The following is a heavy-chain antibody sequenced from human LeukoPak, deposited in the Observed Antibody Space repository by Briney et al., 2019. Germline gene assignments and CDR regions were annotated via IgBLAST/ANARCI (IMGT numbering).Heavy chain of an antibody. J-gene: IGHJ4*02. CDR2: IYSNSGGT. V-gene: IGHV1-2*06. CDR3: ARDLSSTSNWELDY. D-gene: IGHD7-27*01. CDR1: GYTFIDYF. Sequence: ASVKVSCKASGYTFIDYFIHWVRQAPGQGLEWMGRIYSNSGGTEYAQKFQGRVTMTRDTSISTAYMELSRLTSDDTAVYYCARDLSSTSNWELDYWGQGTLVTVSS.